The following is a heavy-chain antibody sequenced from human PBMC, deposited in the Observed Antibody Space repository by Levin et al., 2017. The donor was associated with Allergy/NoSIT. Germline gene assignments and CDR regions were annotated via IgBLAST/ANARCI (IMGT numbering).Heavy chain of an antibody. CDR2: IYYSGST. Sequence: SETLSLTCTVSGGSISSSSYYWGWIRQPPGKGLEWIGSIYYSGSTYYNPSLKSRVTISVDTSKNQFSLKLSSVTAADTAVYYCARLTTVTTYYFDYWGQGTLVTVSS. CDR3: ARLTTVTTYYFDY. J-gene: IGHJ4*02. D-gene: IGHD4-17*01. V-gene: IGHV4-39*01. CDR1: GGSISSSSYY.